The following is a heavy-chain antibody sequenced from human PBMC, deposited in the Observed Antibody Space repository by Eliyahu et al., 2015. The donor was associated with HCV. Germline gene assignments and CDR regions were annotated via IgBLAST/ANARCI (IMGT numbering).Heavy chain of an antibody. CDR2: IYYSGST. V-gene: IGHV4-39*01. D-gene: IGHD6-19*01. CDR1: GGSISSSSYY. J-gene: IGHJ2*01. Sequence: QLQLQESGPGLVKPSETLSLTCTVXGGSISSSSYYWGWIRQPPGKGLEWIGSIYYSGSTYYNPSLKSRVTISVDTSKNQFSLKLSSVTAADTAVYYCASFDSSGWSGSWYFDLWGRGTLVTVSS. CDR3: ASFDSSGWSGSWYFDL.